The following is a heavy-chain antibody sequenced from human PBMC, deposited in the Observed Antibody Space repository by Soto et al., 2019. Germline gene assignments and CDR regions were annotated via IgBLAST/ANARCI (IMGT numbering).Heavy chain of an antibody. Sequence: GGSLRLSCAASGFTFSSYAMSWVRQAPGKGLEWVSAISGSGGSTYYADSVKGRFTISRDNSKNTLYLQMNSLRAEDTAVYYGAKVLAGDYEYYWGQGTLVTVSS. CDR3: AKVLAGDYEYY. CDR2: ISGSGGST. D-gene: IGHD4-17*01. V-gene: IGHV3-23*01. CDR1: GFTFSSYA. J-gene: IGHJ4*02.